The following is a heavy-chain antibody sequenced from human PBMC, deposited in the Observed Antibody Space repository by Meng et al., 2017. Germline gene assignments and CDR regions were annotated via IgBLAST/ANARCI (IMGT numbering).Heavy chain of an antibody. J-gene: IGHJ4*02. D-gene: IGHD6-6*01. CDR2: INHSGST. CDR1: GGSFSGYY. Sequence: VAVQQWGGRLLKPSETPALTCAVHGGSFSGYYWSWIRQPPGKGLGWIGEINHSGSTNYNPSLKSRVTISVDTSKNQFSLKLSSVTAADTAVYYCARRGIAARPFYYWGQGTLVTVSS. V-gene: IGHV4-34*01. CDR3: ARRGIAARPFYY.